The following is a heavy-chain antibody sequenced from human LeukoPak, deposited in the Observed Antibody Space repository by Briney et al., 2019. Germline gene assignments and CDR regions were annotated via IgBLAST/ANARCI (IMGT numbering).Heavy chain of an antibody. Sequence: GRSLRLSFAASGFTFDDYAMHWVRQAPGKGLEWVSGISWNSGSIGYADSVKGRFTISRDNAKNSLYLQMNSLRAEDTALYYCAKGWQWLALDYWGQGTLVTVSS. CDR2: ISWNSGSI. J-gene: IGHJ4*02. V-gene: IGHV3-9*01. D-gene: IGHD6-19*01. CDR3: AKGWQWLALDY. CDR1: GFTFDDYA.